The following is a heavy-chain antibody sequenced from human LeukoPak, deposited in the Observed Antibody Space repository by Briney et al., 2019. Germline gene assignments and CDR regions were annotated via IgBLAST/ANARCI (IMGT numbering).Heavy chain of an antibody. CDR3: ARSNYDILTGYSLYFDY. CDR2: IYVSGST. J-gene: IGHJ4*02. V-gene: IGHV4-4*07. D-gene: IGHD3-9*01. Sequence: PSETLSLTCTVSGGSISSYYWSWIRQPAGKGLEWIGRIYVSGSTNYNPSLKSRVTMSLDTSKNQFSLRLSSVTAADTAVYYCARSNYDILTGYSLYFDYWGQGTLVTVSS. CDR1: GGSISSYY.